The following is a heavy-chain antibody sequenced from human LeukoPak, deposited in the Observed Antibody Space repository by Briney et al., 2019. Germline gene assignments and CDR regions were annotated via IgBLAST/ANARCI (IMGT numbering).Heavy chain of an antibody. Sequence: ASVKVSCKASGYTFTGYYMHWVRQAPGQGLEWMGRINPNSGGTNYAQKFQGRVTMTRDTSISTAYMELSRLRSDDTAVYYCAGESAVANRNYYYYYGMDVWGQGTTVTVSS. CDR3: AGESAVANRNYYYYYGMDV. CDR2: INPNSGGT. CDR1: GYTFTGYY. V-gene: IGHV1-2*06. D-gene: IGHD6-19*01. J-gene: IGHJ6*02.